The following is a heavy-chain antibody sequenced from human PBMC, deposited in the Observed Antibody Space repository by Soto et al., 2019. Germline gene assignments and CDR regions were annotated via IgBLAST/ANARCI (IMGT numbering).Heavy chain of an antibody. V-gene: IGHV4-59*01. CDR3: ARGPQYYDILTGYYGGYFDY. D-gene: IGHD3-9*01. CDR1: GDSISSYS. CDR2: IYYSGST. Sequence: SETLSLTCTVSGDSISSYSWSWIRQPPGKGLEWIGYIYYSGSTNYNPSLKSRVTISVDTSKNQFSLKLSSVTAADTAVYYCARGPQYYDILTGYYGGYFDYWGQGTLVTVSS. J-gene: IGHJ4*02.